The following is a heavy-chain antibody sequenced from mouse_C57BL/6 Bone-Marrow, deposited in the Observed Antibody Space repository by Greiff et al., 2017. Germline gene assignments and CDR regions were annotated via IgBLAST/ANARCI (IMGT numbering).Heavy chain of an antibody. CDR1: GFTFSDYY. J-gene: IGHJ1*03. D-gene: IGHD1-1*01. Sequence: EVQVVESGGGLVQPGGSLKLSCAASGFTFSDYYMYWVRQTPEKRLEWVAYISNGGGSTYYPDTVKGRFTISRDNAKNPLYLQMSRLKSEDTAMYYCARQRVLLPRWYFDVWGTGTTVTVSS. V-gene: IGHV5-12*01. CDR2: ISNGGGST. CDR3: ARQRVLLPRWYFDV.